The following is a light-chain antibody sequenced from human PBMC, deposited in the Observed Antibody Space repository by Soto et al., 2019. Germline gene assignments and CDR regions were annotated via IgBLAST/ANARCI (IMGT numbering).Light chain of an antibody. CDR2: GAS. CDR1: QSGSSSY. V-gene: IGKV3D-20*02. J-gene: IGKJ2*02. Sequence: IVLTQSPGTVSLSPGERATLSCRASQSGSSSYLAWYQQRPGQAPRLLIFGASTRATGIPDRFSGSGSGTDFTLTISRLEPEDSAVYYCQQRYNWPPCTFGQGTKLEIK. CDR3: QQRYNWPPCT.